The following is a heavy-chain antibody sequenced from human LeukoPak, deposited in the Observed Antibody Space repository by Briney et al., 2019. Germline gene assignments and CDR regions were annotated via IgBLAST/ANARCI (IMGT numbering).Heavy chain of an antibody. CDR2: TGSTGAST. Sequence: GGSLRLSCAASGFTFSSYAMNWVRQAPGKGLEWVSATGSTGASTFYADSVKGRFTVSRDNSKNTLSLQMNSLRAEDTAVYYCAKDPGVVPAHYFDYWGQGILVTVSS. J-gene: IGHJ4*02. CDR1: GFTFSSYA. CDR3: AKDPGVVPAHYFDY. V-gene: IGHV3-23*01. D-gene: IGHD2-2*01.